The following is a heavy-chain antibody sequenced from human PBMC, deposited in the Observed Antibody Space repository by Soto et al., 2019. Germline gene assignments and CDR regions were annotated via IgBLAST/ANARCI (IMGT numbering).Heavy chain of an antibody. Sequence: GGSLRLSCAASGFTFSSYWMSWVRQAPGKGLEWVANIKQDGSEKYYADSVKGRFTISRDNAKNSLYLQMNSLRDEDTAVYYWERAFFCSSTSCYYGQDYYGLDVWGQGTRFTVPS. CDR2: IKQDGSEK. V-gene: IGHV3-7*01. J-gene: IGHJ6*02. CDR3: ERAFFCSSTSCYYGQDYYGLDV. D-gene: IGHD2-2*01. CDR1: GFTFSSYW.